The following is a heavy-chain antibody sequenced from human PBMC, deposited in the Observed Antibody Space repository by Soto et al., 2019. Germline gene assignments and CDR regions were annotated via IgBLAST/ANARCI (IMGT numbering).Heavy chain of an antibody. V-gene: IGHV1-69*06. Sequence: QVQLVQSGAEVKKPGSSVKVSCKASGGTFSSYAISWVRQSPGQGLEWMGGIIPIFGTANYAQKCQSRVTITADKSTSTAYMELSSLRSEDTAVYYCARAGSADYYDSSGAYWGQGTLVTVSS. J-gene: IGHJ4*02. D-gene: IGHD3-22*01. CDR2: IIPIFGTA. CDR3: ARAGSADYYDSSGAY. CDR1: GGTFSSYA.